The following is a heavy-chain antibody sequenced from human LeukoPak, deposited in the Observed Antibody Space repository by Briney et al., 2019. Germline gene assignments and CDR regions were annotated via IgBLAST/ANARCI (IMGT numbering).Heavy chain of an antibody. CDR2: ISGSST. D-gene: IGHD5-18*01. CDR3: ATDPADTYPNWYFDL. Sequence: GGSLRLSCAASGFTFSNAWMSWVRQAPGKGLEWVSAISGSSTYYVDSVKGRFTISRDNSKNTLYLQINSLRAEDTAVYYCATDPADTYPNWYFDLWGRGTLVTVSS. CDR1: GFTFSNAW. J-gene: IGHJ2*01. V-gene: IGHV3-23*01.